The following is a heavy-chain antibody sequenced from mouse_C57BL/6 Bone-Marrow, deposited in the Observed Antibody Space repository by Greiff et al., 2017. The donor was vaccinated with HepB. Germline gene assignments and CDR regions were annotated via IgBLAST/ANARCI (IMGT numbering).Heavy chain of an antibody. Sequence: QVQLQQSGPGLVQPSQSLSITCTVSGFSLTSYGVHWVRQSPGKGLEWLGVIWSGGSTDYNAAFISRLSISKDNSKSQVFFKMNSLQADDTAIYYCARELRNYAMDYWGQGTSVTVSS. CDR2: IWSGGST. V-gene: IGHV2-2*01. J-gene: IGHJ4*01. D-gene: IGHD1-1*01. CDR3: ARELRNYAMDY. CDR1: GFSLTSYG.